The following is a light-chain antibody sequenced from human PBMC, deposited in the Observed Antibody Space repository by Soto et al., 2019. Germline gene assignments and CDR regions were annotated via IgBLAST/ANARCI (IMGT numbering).Light chain of an antibody. CDR1: SSDVGGYNY. V-gene: IGLV2-14*01. Sequence: QSALTQPASVSGSPGQSITISCTGTSSDVGGYNYVSWYQQHPGKAPKLMIYDVSNRPSGVSNRFSGSKSGNTASLTISGLQAEDEAEYYGSSYTSSSTLGVFGGGTKLTV. CDR2: DVS. CDR3: SSYTSSSTLGV. J-gene: IGLJ3*02.